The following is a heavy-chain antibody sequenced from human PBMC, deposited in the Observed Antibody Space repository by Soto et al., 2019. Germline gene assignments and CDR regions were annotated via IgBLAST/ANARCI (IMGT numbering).Heavy chain of an antibody. D-gene: IGHD3-10*01. Sequence: SETLSLTCTVSGYSISSGYYWGWIRQPPGKGLEWIGSIYHSGSTYYNPSLKSRVTISVDTSKNQFSLKLSSVTAADTAVYYCARVWGSYYNRYYYYGMDVWGQGTTVTVSS. CDR1: GYSISSGYY. CDR2: IYHSGST. V-gene: IGHV4-38-2*02. CDR3: ARVWGSYYNRYYYYGMDV. J-gene: IGHJ6*02.